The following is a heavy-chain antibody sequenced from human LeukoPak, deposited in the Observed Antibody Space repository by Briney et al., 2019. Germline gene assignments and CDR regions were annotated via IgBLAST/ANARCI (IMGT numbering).Heavy chain of an antibody. J-gene: IGHJ3*02. CDR2: IIPIFGTA. CDR1: AYTFTDYY. V-gene: IGHV1-69*13. CDR3: ARFTAMVTPAFDI. Sequence: ASVKVSCKASAYTFTDYYIHWVRQAPGQGLEWMGGIIPIFGTANYAQKFQGRVTITADESTSTAYMELSSLRSEDTAVYYCARFTAMVTPAFDIWGQGTMVTVSS. D-gene: IGHD5-18*01.